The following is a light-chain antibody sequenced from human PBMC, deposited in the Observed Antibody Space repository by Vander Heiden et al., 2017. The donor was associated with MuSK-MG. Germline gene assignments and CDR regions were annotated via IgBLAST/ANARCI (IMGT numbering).Light chain of an antibody. CDR1: NSHLPPGSD. CDR3: QSYDSSRSVSGYV. V-gene: IGLV1-40*01. CDR2: GNN. Sequence: QSVLSPPPSVSGPPGPRVPISCTGSNSHLPPGSDAPLSQQLPGTAPKLLIYGNNNRPSGVPDRFSGSKSGTSASLAITGLQAEDEADYYCQSYDSSRSVSGYVFGSGTKVTVL. J-gene: IGLJ1*01.